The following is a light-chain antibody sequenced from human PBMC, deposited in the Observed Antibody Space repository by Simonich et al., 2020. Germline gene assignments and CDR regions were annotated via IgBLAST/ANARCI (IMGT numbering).Light chain of an antibody. Sequence: QSVLTQPPSVSGAPGQRVTISCTGSSSNIGAGYDVPWYQQLPGTAPTLLLSCTSHRPSGVPDRVSGSKSGTSASLAITGLQAEDEADYYCQSYDSSLSGSVFGGGTKLTVL. V-gene: IGLV1-40*01. CDR1: SSNIGAGYD. J-gene: IGLJ2*01. CDR2: CTS. CDR3: QSYDSSLSGSV.